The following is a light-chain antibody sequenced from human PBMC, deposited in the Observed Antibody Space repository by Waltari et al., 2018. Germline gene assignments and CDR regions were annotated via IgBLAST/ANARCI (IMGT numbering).Light chain of an antibody. Sequence: DIVMTQSPDSLAVSLGERTTINCKSSQSVLNSSNKKNYIGWYKQKAGQPPKLLIYWASTRESGVPDRFSGSGSGTDFTLTISSLQAEDVAVYYCQQYYSLPFTFGPGTKVDIK. CDR2: WAS. CDR1: QSVLNSSNKKNY. CDR3: QQYYSLPFT. V-gene: IGKV4-1*01. J-gene: IGKJ3*01.